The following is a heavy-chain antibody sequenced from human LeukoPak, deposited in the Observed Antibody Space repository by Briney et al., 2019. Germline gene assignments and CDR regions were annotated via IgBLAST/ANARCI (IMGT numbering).Heavy chain of an antibody. Sequence: GGSLTLSCAASGFTYNSYAMSWPPHAPGKGLEWVTANSGSGCSTYYADSVKGRFTISRDNSKNTLYLQMSSRRAEGTGVYYCAPVMIRFGETWGKFDYWGQGTLVTVSS. D-gene: IGHD3-16*01. V-gene: IGHV3-23*01. CDR1: GFTYNSYA. CDR2: NSGSGCST. J-gene: IGHJ4*02. CDR3: APVMIRFGETWGKFDY.